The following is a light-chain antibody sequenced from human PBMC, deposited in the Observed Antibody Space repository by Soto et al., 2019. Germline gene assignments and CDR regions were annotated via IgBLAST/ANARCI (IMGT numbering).Light chain of an antibody. J-gene: IGKJ1*01. CDR2: GAS. Sequence: EIVLTQSPGTLSLSPGERATLSCRASQSVSSSYLAWYQQKPGQAPRLLMYGASSRATGIPDRFSGSGSGNDFTLTISRLEPEVFAVYYCQQYGSSSWTFGHGTKVEIK. CDR3: QQYGSSSWT. CDR1: QSVSSSY. V-gene: IGKV3-20*01.